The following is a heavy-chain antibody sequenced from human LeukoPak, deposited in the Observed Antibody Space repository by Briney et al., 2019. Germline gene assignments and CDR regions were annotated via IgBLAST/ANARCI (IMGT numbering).Heavy chain of an antibody. V-gene: IGHV3-73*01. J-gene: IGHJ6*04. D-gene: IGHD6-25*01. Sequence: GGSLKLSCSASGLTFSVSAIHWVRQASGKGLEWVGRIKTKADNYATAYAASVKGRFTISRDDSTNTAYLQMNSLKTEDTAVYYCTHPAYYYNVDVWGKGPTVTVSS. CDR1: GLTFSVSA. CDR3: THPAYYYNVDV. CDR2: IKTKADNYAT.